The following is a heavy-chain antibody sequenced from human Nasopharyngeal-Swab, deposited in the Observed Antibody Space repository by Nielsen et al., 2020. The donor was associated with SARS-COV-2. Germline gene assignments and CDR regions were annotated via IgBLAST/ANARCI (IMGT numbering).Heavy chain of an antibody. Sequence: SETLSLTCTVSGGSISSSSYYWGWIRQPPGKGLEWIGSIYYSGSTYYNPSLKRRVTISVDTSKNQFPLKLSSVTAADTAVYYCAATSVLRFLEWLNNWFDPWGQGTLVTVSS. CDR1: GGSISSSSYY. CDR2: IYYSGST. J-gene: IGHJ5*02. D-gene: IGHD3-3*01. V-gene: IGHV4-39*01. CDR3: AATSVLRFLEWLNNWFDP.